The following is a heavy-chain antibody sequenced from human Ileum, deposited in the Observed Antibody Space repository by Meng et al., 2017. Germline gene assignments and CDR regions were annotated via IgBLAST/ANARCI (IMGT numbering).Heavy chain of an antibody. J-gene: IGHJ4*02. V-gene: IGHV1-18*01. D-gene: IGHD6-19*01. CDR1: GYTFTTFG. CDR3: ARDRQWVFDY. Sequence: QVELVQSGSELKNPGASVKLSCKPSGYTFTTFGISWVRQAPGQGLEWMGWIDPGNGNRNFAQKFQDRITLTTDTTTTTAYMELRSLRSDDTAIFYCARDRQWVFDYWGQGTLVTVSS. CDR2: IDPGNGNR.